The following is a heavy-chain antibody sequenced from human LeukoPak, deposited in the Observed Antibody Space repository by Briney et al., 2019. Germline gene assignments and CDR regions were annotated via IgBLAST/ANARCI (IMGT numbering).Heavy chain of an antibody. CDR2: MNPNSGNT. CDR3: ARGSRGAAAADDPFDF. D-gene: IGHD6-13*01. V-gene: IGHV1-8*01. J-gene: IGHJ3*01. CDR1: GYTFASSG. Sequence: AASVTVSCKASGYTFASSGINWVRQATGQGLEWMGWMNPNSGNTGYAQKFQGRVTMTRTTSTNTAYMELSSLRSEDTAVYFCARGSRGAAAADDPFDFWGQGTMVTVST.